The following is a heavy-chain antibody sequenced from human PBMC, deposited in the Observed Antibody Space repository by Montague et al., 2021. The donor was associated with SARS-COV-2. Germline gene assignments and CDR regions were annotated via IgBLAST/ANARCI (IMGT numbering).Heavy chain of an antibody. Sequence: SQTLSLTCTVSGGSIRTSSYYWGWIRQPQGKGLDWIGSICYSGSTYYNPSLKSRVTISVDTSKNQFSLKLSSVTAADTAVYYCAMRGGALDAFDIWGQGTMVIVSS. CDR1: GGSIRTSSYY. D-gene: IGHD4-17*01. CDR3: AMRGGALDAFDI. J-gene: IGHJ3*02. CDR2: ICYSGST. V-gene: IGHV4-39*01.